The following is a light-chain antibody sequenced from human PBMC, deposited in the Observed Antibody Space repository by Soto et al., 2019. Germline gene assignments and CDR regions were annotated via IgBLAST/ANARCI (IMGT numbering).Light chain of an antibody. CDR2: SNN. Sequence: QSVLTQPPSAFGTPGQRVTISFFGNSSNIGIKTVNWYQQLPGTVPKLLIYSNNQRPSGVPDRFSASKSGTSASLAISGLQSEDVSDYYCAARDQRLYGNLFGSGPKFTVL. CDR3: AARDQRLYGNL. CDR1: SSNIGIKT. V-gene: IGLV1-44*01. J-gene: IGLJ1*01.